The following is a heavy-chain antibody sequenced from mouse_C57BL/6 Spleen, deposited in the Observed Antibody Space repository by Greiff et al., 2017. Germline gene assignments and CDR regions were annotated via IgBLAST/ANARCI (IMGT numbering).Heavy chain of an antibody. Sequence: QVQLQQSGPELVKPGASVKISCKASGYAFSSSWMNWVKQRPGKGLEWIGRIYPGDGDTNYNGKFKGKATLTADKSSSTAYMQLSSLTSEDSAVYFCARSPQYGYDGAMDYWGQGTSVTVSS. J-gene: IGHJ4*01. V-gene: IGHV1-82*01. CDR1: GYAFSSSW. D-gene: IGHD2-2*01. CDR2: IYPGDGDT. CDR3: ARSPQYGYDGAMDY.